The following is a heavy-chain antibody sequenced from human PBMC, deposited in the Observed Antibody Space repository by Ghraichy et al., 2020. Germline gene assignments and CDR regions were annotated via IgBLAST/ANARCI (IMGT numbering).Heavy chain of an antibody. J-gene: IGHJ4*02. CDR2: ISGSGGST. V-gene: IGHV3-23*01. CDR1: GLTFSNYA. Sequence: GESLNISCAASGLTFSNYAMSWVRQAPGKGLEWVSAISGSGGSTYYADSVKGRFTISRDNSKDTLYLQMNSLRAEDPAVYFCAKRFCTGNSCSFFDYWGQGALVTVSS. CDR3: AKRFCTGNSCSFFDY. D-gene: IGHD2-2*01.